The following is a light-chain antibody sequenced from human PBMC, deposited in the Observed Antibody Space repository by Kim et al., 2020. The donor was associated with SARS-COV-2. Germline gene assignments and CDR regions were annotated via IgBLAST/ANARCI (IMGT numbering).Light chain of an antibody. Sequence: SYELTQPPSVSVSPGQTASITCSGDKLGDKYACWYQQKPGQSPVLVIYQDSKRPSGIPERFSGSNSGNTATLTFSGTQAMDEADYYCQAWDSSTNWVFGGGTQLTVL. CDR2: QDS. CDR3: QAWDSSTNWV. CDR1: KLGDKY. V-gene: IGLV3-1*01. J-gene: IGLJ3*02.